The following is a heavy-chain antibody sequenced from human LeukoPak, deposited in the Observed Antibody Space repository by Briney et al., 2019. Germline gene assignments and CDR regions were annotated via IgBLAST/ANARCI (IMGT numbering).Heavy chain of an antibody. D-gene: IGHD3-10*01. CDR1: GFTFSDYY. J-gene: IGHJ4*02. CDR2: MSNSGSTI. CDR3: ARGKTATGTGSAY. V-gene: IGHV3-11*01. Sequence: PGGSLRLSCAASGFTFSDYYMNWIRQAPGKGLEWVSYMSNSGSTIYYADFAKGRFTISRDNAKNSLYLQMNSLRAEDTAVCYCARGKTATGTGSAYWGQGTLVTVSS.